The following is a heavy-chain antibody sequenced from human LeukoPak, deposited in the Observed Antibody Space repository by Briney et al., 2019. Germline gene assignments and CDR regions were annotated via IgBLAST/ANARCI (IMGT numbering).Heavy chain of an antibody. J-gene: IGHJ4*02. CDR2: INHSGST. CDR3: GRGGNHYYDSSGYYVTPIDY. D-gene: IGHD3-22*01. V-gene: IGHV4-34*01. Sequence: SETLSLTCAVYGGSFSGYYWSWIRQPPAKGLEWIGEINHSGSTNYNPSLKSRVTISVDTSKNQFSLKLSSVTAADTAVYYCGRGGNHYYDSSGYYVTPIDYWGRGTLVTVSS. CDR1: GGSFSGYY.